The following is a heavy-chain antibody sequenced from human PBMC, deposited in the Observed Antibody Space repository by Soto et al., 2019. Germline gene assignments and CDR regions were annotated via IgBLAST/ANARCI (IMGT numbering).Heavy chain of an antibody. D-gene: IGHD2-15*01. J-gene: IGHJ3*02. V-gene: IGHV3-30*03. CDR3: ATKRGYCSGGSCYFYAFDI. CDR1: GVTFSSYG. CDR2: ISYDGSNK. Sequence: GGSLRLSCAASGVTFSSYGMHWVRQAPGKGLEWVAVISYDGSNKCDADSVKGRFTICRDNSKNTLYLQMNSLRAEDTAVYYCATKRGYCSGGSCYFYAFDIWGQGTMVTVSS.